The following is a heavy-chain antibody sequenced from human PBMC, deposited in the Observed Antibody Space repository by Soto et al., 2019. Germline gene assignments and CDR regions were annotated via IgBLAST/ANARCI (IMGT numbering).Heavy chain of an antibody. J-gene: IGHJ6*02. V-gene: IGHV1-69*06. CDR2: IIPIFGTA. CDR1: GGTFSSYA. Sequence: SVKVSCKASGGTFSSYAISWVRQAPGQGLGWMGGIIPIFGTANYEQKFQGRVTITADKSTSTAYMELSSLRSEDTAVYYCARDDVLMVYANPNGGGNYYYGMDVWGQGTTVTVSS. CDR3: ARDDVLMVYANPNGGGNYYYGMDV. D-gene: IGHD2-8*01.